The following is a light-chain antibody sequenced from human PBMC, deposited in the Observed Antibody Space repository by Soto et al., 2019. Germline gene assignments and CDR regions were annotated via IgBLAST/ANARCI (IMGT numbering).Light chain of an antibody. CDR3: SSYTSRSTRV. CDR1: SSDVGGYNY. V-gene: IGLV2-14*01. CDR2: DVS. Sequence: QSALTQPASVYGSPGQSITISCTGTSSDVGGYNYVSWYQQHPGKAPKLMIYDVSNRPSGVSNRFSGSKSGNTASLTISGLQAEDEADYYCSSYTSRSTRVFGGGTKLTVL. J-gene: IGLJ2*01.